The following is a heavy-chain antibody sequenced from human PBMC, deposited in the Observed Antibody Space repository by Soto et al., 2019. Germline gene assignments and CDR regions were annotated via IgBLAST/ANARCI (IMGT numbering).Heavy chain of an antibody. V-gene: IGHV3-23*01. CDR2: ISGSGGST. CDR1: GFTFSSYA. CDR3: AKALDIVVVPAARPTPDAFDI. Sequence: GGSLRLSCAASGFTFSSYAMSWVRQAPGKGLEWVSAISGSGGSTYYADSVKGRFTISRDNSKNTLYLQMNSLRAEDTAVYYFAKALDIVVVPAARPTPDAFDIWGQGTMVTVSS. J-gene: IGHJ3*02. D-gene: IGHD2-2*01.